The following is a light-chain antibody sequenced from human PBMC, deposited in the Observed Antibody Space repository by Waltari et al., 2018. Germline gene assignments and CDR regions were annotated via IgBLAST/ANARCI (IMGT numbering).Light chain of an antibody. J-gene: IGLJ1*01. V-gene: IGLV2-23*02. CDR2: DVN. Sequence: QSALTQPASVSGSPGQSITISSTGTSSDCVTYNLVSWYQQRPGIAPKLIIYDVNKRPSGVSNRFSGSKSGNTASLTISGLQAEDEADYYCCSYVGDYVFGTATKVTVL. CDR1: SSDCVTYNL. CDR3: CSYVGDYV.